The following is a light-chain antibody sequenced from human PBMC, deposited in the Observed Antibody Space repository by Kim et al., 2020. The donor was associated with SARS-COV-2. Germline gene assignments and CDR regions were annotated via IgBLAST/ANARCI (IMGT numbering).Light chain of an antibody. CDR1: SLRSYY. CDR3: NSRDSSGKHV. V-gene: IGLV3-19*01. CDR2: GKN. J-gene: IGLJ3*02. Sequence: SSDLTQYPAVSVALGQTVRITCQGDSLRSYYASWYQQKPGQAPVLVIYGKNNRPSGIPDRFSGSSSGNTASLTITGAQAEDEADYYCNSRDSSGKHVVGG.